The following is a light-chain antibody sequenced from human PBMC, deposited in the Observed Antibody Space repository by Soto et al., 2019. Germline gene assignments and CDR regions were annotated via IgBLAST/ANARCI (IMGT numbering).Light chain of an antibody. J-gene: IGKJ2*01. CDR1: QTISSY. V-gene: IGKV1-39*01. Sequence: DIQMTQSPSSLSESVGDRVTITCRAGQTISSYLNWYQQKPGKAPKLLIYAASSLQSGVPSRFSGSGSGTDFTLTISSLQPEDFATYYCQQSHSIPYTFGQGTKLEIK. CDR2: AAS. CDR3: QQSHSIPYT.